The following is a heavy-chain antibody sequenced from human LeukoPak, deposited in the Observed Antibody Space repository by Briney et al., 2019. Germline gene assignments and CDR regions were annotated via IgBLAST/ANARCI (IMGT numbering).Heavy chain of an antibody. J-gene: IGHJ4*02. CDR2: ISGSSSTI. D-gene: IGHD1-26*01. Sequence: GGSLRLSCAASGFTFSSYSMNWVRQAPGKGLEWVSYISGSSSTIYYADSVKGRFTISRDNAKNSLYLQMNSLRAEDTAVYYCARDLESGNFDYWGQGTLVTVSS. CDR1: GFTFSSYS. V-gene: IGHV3-48*01. CDR3: ARDLESGNFDY.